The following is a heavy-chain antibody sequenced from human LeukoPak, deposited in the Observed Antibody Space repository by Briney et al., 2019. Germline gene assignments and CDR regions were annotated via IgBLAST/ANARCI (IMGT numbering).Heavy chain of an antibody. V-gene: IGHV1-69*06. D-gene: IGHD4-23*01. J-gene: IGHJ6*03. CDR2: IIPIFGTA. CDR3: AIGSVVTPYYYYYMDV. Sequence: ASVKVSCKASGGTFSSYAISWVRQAPGQGLEWMGGIIPIFGTANYAQKFQGRVTITADKSTSTAYMELSSLRSEDTAVYYCAIGSVVTPYYYYYMDVWGKGTTVTVSS. CDR1: GGTFSSYA.